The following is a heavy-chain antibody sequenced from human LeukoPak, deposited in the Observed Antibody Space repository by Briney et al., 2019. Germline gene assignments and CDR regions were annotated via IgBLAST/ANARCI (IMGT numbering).Heavy chain of an antibody. D-gene: IGHD3-22*01. Sequence: GGSLRLSCAAPGFTFISYGMHWVRQAPGRGLEWVALIWYDGRNKYYADSVKGRFTISRDNSKNTLSLQLNSLRDEDTAVYYCARDGGSSGYHDALDIWGQGTMVTVSA. J-gene: IGHJ3*02. V-gene: IGHV3-33*01. CDR1: GFTFISYG. CDR2: IWYDGRNK. CDR3: ARDGGSSGYHDALDI.